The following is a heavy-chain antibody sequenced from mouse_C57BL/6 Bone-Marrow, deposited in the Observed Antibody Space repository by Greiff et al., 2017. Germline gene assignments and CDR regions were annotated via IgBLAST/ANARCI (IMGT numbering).Heavy chain of an antibody. CDR1: GYTFTGYW. Sequence: QVQLQQSGAELVKPGASVKMSCKASGYTFTGYWITWVKQRPGQGLEWIGDIYPGSGSTNYNEKFKSKATLTVDTSSSTAYMQLSSLTSEDSAVYYCARSYYGSSDAMDYWGQGTSVTVSS. V-gene: IGHV1-55*01. CDR3: ARSYYGSSDAMDY. D-gene: IGHD1-1*01. CDR2: IYPGSGST. J-gene: IGHJ4*01.